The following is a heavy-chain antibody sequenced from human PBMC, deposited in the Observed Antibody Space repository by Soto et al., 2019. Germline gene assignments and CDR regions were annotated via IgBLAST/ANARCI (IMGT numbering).Heavy chain of an antibody. J-gene: IGHJ4*02. CDR3: AKRPTRAPDYYDSSGFDY. CDR1: GYTFTSYG. D-gene: IGHD3-22*01. V-gene: IGHV1-18*01. CDR2: ISGYNGKT. Sequence: ASVKVSCKASGYTFTSYGISWVRQAPGQGLEWMGWISGYNGKTNYAQKVQDRVTMTTDTSTSTVYMELRSLRAEDTAVYYCAKRPTRAPDYYDSSGFDYWGQGTLVTVSS.